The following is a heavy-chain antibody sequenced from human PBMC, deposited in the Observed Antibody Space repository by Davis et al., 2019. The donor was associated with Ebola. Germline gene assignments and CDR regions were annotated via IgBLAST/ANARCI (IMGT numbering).Heavy chain of an antibody. CDR1: GFTFSSYS. J-gene: IGHJ4*02. CDR2: ISSSSSTI. D-gene: IGHD7-27*01. Sequence: GESLKISCAASGFTFSSYSMNWVRQAPGKGLEWVSYISSSSSTIYYADSVKGRFTISRDNAKNSLYLQMNSLRAEDTAVYYCARGELGMVNYWGQGTLVTVSS. V-gene: IGHV3-48*04. CDR3: ARGELGMVNY.